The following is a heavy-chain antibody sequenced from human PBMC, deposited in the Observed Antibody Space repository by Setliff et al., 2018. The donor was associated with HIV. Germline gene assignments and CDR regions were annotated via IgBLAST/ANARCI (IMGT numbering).Heavy chain of an antibody. V-gene: IGHV3-74*01. Sequence: GGSLRLSCAASGLTLSDYWMHWVRQAPGKGLEWVSHISKMGTTIKYADSVKGRFTISRDNSKNTVYLQMNSLRVEDTAVYYCARAPLDYFDYWGQGTLVTVSS. J-gene: IGHJ4*02. CDR1: GLTLSDYW. CDR3: ARAPLDYFDY. CDR2: ISKMGTTI.